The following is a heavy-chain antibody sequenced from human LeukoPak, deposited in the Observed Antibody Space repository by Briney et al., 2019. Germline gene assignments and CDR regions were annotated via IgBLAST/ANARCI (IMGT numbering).Heavy chain of an antibody. CDR2: ISSSSSTI. CDR1: GFTFSSYS. V-gene: IGHV3-48*01. D-gene: IGHD6-13*01. J-gene: IGHJ4*02. CDR3: AKGRSRAAGKYYFDY. Sequence: GGSLRLSCAASGFTFSSYSMNWVRQAPGKGLEWVSYISSSSSTIYYADSVKGRFTISGDNAKNTLYLQMNSLRAEDTAVYYCAKGRSRAAGKYYFDYWGQGTLVTVSS.